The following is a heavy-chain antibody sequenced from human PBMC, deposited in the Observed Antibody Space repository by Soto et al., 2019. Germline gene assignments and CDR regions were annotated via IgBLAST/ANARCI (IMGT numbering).Heavy chain of an antibody. CDR2: IKPGDGLT. CDR3: AGDSVAVASSFFDF. Sequence: QVLLLQSGPAGKRPGSSVKVSCKASGYTLTIYFIHWLRQDPGQRLGWMGWIKPGDGLTRYSETLSDRLTLTWDSSAATACLELRSMRPEDTAVYYCAGDSVAVASSFFDFWGQESRVTVS. V-gene: IGHV1-3*01. CDR1: GYTLTIYF. D-gene: IGHD6-19*01. J-gene: IGHJ4*02.